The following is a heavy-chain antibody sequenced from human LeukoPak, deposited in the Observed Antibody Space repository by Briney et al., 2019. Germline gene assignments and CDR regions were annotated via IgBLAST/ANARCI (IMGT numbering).Heavy chain of an antibody. Sequence: PSETLSLTCTVSGGSISSSSYYWGWIRQPPGKGLEWIGSIYYSGSTYYNPSLKSRVTISVDTSKNQFSLKLSSVTAADTAVYYCARHARWIQLWFRGYYFDYWGQGTLVTVSS. V-gene: IGHV4-39*01. J-gene: IGHJ4*02. CDR3: ARHARWIQLWFRGYYFDY. CDR2: IYYSGST. D-gene: IGHD5-18*01. CDR1: GGSISSSSYY.